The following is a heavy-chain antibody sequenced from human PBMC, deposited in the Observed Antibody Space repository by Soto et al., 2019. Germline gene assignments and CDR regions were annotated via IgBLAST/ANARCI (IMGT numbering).Heavy chain of an antibody. D-gene: IGHD4-17*01. CDR2: ISTYSGNS. Sequence: ASVKVSCKASGYTFSNYGISWVRQAPGQGLEWMGRISTYSGNSNYAQKLQGRVTMTTDTSTSTAYMELRSLRFDDTAMYYCARDRGSGYGDYNWFEPWGQGTLVTVSS. J-gene: IGHJ5*02. V-gene: IGHV1-18*01. CDR1: GYTFSNYG. CDR3: ARDRGSGYGDYNWFEP.